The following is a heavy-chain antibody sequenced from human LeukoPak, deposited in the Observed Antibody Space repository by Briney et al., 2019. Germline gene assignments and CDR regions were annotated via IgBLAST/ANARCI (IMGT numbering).Heavy chain of an antibody. V-gene: IGHV3-30*04. CDR1: GFTFSSYA. CDR2: ISCDGSNK. CDR3: ARRSVAAIDY. D-gene: IGHD2-15*01. Sequence: GRSLRLSCAASGFTFSSYAMHWVRQAPGKGLEWVAVISCDGSNKYYADSVKGRFTISRDNSKNTLYLQMNSLRAEDTAVYYCARRSVAAIDYWGQGTLVTVSS. J-gene: IGHJ4*02.